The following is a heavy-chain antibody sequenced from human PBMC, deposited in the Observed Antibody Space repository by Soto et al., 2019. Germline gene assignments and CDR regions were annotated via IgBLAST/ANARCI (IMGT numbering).Heavy chain of an antibody. Sequence: GASVKVSCKASGYTFTSYGISWVRQAPGQGLEWMGWISAYNGNTNYAQKLQGRVTMTTDTSTSTAYMELRSLRSDDTAVYYCARTGRHLSRSGSYYDYWGQGTLVTVSS. V-gene: IGHV1-18*04. CDR3: ARTGRHLSRSGSYYDY. CDR2: ISAYNGNT. CDR1: GYTFTSYG. D-gene: IGHD1-26*01. J-gene: IGHJ4*02.